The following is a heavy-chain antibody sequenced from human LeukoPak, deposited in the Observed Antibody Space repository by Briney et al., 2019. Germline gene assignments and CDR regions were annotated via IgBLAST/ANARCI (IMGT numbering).Heavy chain of an antibody. D-gene: IGHD3-22*01. Sequence: PGGSLRLSCAASGFTFSSYAMHWVRQAPGKGLEWVAVISYDGSNKYYADSVKGRFTISRDNSKNTLYLQMNSLRAEDTAVYYCARDGEGYDSSGYFGYWGQGTLVTVSS. CDR3: ARDGEGYDSSGYFGY. CDR1: GFTFSSYA. CDR2: ISYDGSNK. J-gene: IGHJ4*02. V-gene: IGHV3-30*04.